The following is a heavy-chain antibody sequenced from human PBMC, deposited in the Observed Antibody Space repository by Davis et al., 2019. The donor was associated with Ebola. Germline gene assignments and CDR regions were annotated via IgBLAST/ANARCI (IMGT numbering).Heavy chain of an antibody. CDR1: GFSFNSYA. V-gene: IGHV3-30*04. CDR3: AKSGVAYDSSGYYDY. Sequence: PGGSLRLSCAASGFSFNSYAMHWVRQGPGKGLEWVALISHDGRQEYYADSVKGRFTISRDNSKNTLYLQMNSLRAEDTAVYYCAKSGVAYDSSGYYDYWGQGTLVTVSS. J-gene: IGHJ4*02. D-gene: IGHD3-22*01. CDR2: ISHDGRQE.